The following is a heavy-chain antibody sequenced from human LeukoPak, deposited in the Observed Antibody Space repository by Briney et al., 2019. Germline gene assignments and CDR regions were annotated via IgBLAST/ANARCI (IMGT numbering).Heavy chain of an antibody. CDR2: IITYNGNT. CDR1: GYTFTSYG. D-gene: IGHD2-2*01. V-gene: IGHV1-18*01. CDR3: ARASPLSPIVVVPAAMAV. J-gene: IGHJ6*02. Sequence: ASVKVSFKASGYTFTSYGISWVRQAPGQGLEWVGWIITYNGNTNYAQKLQGRVTMTTDTSTSTAYMELRSLRSDDTAVYYCARASPLSPIVVVPAAMAVWGQGTTVTVSS.